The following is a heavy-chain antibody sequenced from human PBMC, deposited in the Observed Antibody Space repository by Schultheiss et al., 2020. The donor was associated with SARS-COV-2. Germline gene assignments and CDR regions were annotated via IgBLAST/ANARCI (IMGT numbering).Heavy chain of an antibody. V-gene: IGHV3-48*01. D-gene: IGHD3-22*01. Sequence: GGSLRLSCAASGFIFSSYVMYWVRQAPGKGLEWVSYISSSSSTIYYADSVKGRFTISRDNAKNSLYLQMNSLRAEDTAVYYCARDSGVTSYYDNDAFDIWGQGTMVTVSS. CDR1: GFIFSSYV. CDR2: ISSSSSTI. CDR3: ARDSGVTSYYDNDAFDI. J-gene: IGHJ3*02.